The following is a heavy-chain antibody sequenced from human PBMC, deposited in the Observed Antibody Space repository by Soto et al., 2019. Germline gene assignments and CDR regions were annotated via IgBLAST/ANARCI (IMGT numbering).Heavy chain of an antibody. CDR1: GFSFSTYP. CDR3: ASSRGVYYIDV. V-gene: IGHV3-30*04. J-gene: IGHJ6*03. CDR2: ISYDGSNR. Sequence: GGSLRLSCAASGFSFSTYPMHWVRQAPGKGLEWVALISYDGSNRHFADSVKGRFTISRDNSNNTLFLQMSSLRAEDTALYYCASSRGVYYIDVWGKGTTVTVSS.